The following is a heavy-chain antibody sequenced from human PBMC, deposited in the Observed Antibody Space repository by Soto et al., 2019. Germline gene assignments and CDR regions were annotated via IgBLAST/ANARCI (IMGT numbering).Heavy chain of an antibody. CDR1: GFTFSSYG. CDR2: ISYDGSNK. Sequence: QVQLVESGGGVVQPGRSLRLSCAASGFTFSSYGMHWVRQAPGKGLEWVAVISYDGSNKYYADSVKGRFTISRDNSKNTLYLQMNCLRAEDTAVYYCAKDRDQLLIFDYWGQGTLVTVSS. V-gene: IGHV3-30*18. D-gene: IGHD2-2*01. J-gene: IGHJ4*02. CDR3: AKDRDQLLIFDY.